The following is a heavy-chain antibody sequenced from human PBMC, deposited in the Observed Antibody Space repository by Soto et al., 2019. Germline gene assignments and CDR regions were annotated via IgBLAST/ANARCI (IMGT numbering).Heavy chain of an antibody. Sequence: QLQLQESGSRLVKPSQTLSLTCAVSGASISSVGYSWSWIRQPPGKGLEWIGYIHQTGITYYNPSRKSRGTISLDRSNNQFALNLSAVTAADTAVYFCVRDRRESNYFESWGQGTLVTVSS. CDR3: VRDRRESNYFES. V-gene: IGHV4-30-2*01. CDR1: GASISSVGYS. CDR2: IHQTGIT. J-gene: IGHJ4*02.